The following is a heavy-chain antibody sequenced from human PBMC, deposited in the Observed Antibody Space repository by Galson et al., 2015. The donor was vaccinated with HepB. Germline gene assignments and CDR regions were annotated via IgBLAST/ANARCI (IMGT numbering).Heavy chain of an antibody. V-gene: IGHV3-23*01. CDR1: GFTFSSYA. Sequence: SLRLSCAASGFTFSSYAMSWVRQAPGKGLEWVSAISGSGGSTYYADSVKGRFTISRDNSKNTLYLQMNSLRAEDTAVYYCARSTRLYSSSWALFDYWGQGTLVTVSS. D-gene: IGHD6-13*01. J-gene: IGHJ4*02. CDR2: ISGSGGST. CDR3: ARSTRLYSSSWALFDY.